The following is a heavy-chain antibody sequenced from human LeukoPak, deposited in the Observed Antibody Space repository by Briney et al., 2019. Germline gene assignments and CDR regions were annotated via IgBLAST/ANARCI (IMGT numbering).Heavy chain of an antibody. CDR2: IYASVGT. J-gene: IGHJ2*01. CDR3: ARDRYGGNSAYFDL. D-gene: IGHD4-23*01. CDR1: GGSMHNYY. V-gene: IGHV4-4*07. Sequence: SETLSLTCSVSGGSMHNYYWSWIRQPAGGGLAWIGRIYASVGTTYNPSLQSRVSMSVDTSKNQISLKLHSVTAADTAVYFCARDRYGGNSAYFDLWGRGTLVTVSS.